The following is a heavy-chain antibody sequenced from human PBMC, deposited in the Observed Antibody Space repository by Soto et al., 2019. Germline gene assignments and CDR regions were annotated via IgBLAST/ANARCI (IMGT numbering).Heavy chain of an antibody. V-gene: IGHV4-34*01. Sequence: SETLSLTCAVYGGSFSGYYWSWIRQPPGKGLEWIGEINHSGSTNYNPSLKSRVTISVDTSKNQFSLKLSPVTAADTAVYYCASLPLRQTGDYYYYYGMDVWGQGTTVTVSS. CDR3: ASLPLRQTGDYYYYYGMDV. CDR2: INHSGST. D-gene: IGHD4-17*01. J-gene: IGHJ6*02. CDR1: GGSFSGYY.